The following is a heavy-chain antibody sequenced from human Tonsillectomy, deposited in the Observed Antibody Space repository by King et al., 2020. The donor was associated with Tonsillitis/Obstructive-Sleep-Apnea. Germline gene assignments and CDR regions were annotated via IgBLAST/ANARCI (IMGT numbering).Heavy chain of an antibody. V-gene: IGHV3-66*01. Sequence: DVQLVVSGGGLVQPGGSLRLSCAASGFTVSSNYMSWVRQAPGKGLEWVSVIYSGGSTYYADSVKGRFTISRDNSKNTLYLQMNSLRAEDTAVYYCARERHYDFWSGYPYTFAFDIWGQGTMVTVSS. D-gene: IGHD3-3*01. CDR3: ARERHYDFWSGYPYTFAFDI. CDR1: GFTVSSNY. J-gene: IGHJ3*02. CDR2: IYSGGST.